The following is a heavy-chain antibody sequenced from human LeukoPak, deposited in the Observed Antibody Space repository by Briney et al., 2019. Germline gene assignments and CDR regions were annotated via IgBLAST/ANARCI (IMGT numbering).Heavy chain of an antibody. CDR2: INHSGST. CDR1: GGSFSGYY. D-gene: IGHD4-17*01. CDR3: ARRGVTTDY. Sequence: SETLTLTCAVYGGSFSGYYWSWIRQPPGKGLEWIGEINHSGSTNYNPSLKSRVTISVDTSKNQFSLKLSSVTAADTAVYYCARRGVTTDYWGQGTLVTVSS. J-gene: IGHJ4*02. V-gene: IGHV4-34*01.